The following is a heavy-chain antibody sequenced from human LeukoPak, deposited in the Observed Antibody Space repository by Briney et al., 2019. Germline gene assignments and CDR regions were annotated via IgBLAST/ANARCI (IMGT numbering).Heavy chain of an antibody. CDR1: DGSISSSSYY. Sequence: SETLSLTCTVSDGSISSSSYYWGWLRQPPGKGLKWIGSISYSGSTHYNPSLKSRVTISVDTSKNQFSLKLSSVTAADTAVYYCARGRFTPPYYYGSGSYYLDYWGQGTLVTVSS. D-gene: IGHD3-10*01. CDR3: ARGRFTPPYYYGSGSYYLDY. CDR2: ISYSGST. J-gene: IGHJ4*02. V-gene: IGHV4-39*01.